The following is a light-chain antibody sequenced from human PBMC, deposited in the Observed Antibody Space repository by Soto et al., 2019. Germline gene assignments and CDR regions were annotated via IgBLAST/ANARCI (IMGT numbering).Light chain of an antibody. CDR3: QTWGSGIVV. CDR1: SGHSNYA. V-gene: IGLV4-69*01. Sequence: QPVLTQSPSASASLGASVKLTCTLSSGHSNYAIEWHQQQSEKGPRYLMKLYSDGSHSKGDGSPDRFSGSSSGAERYLTISSLQSEDEADYYCQTWGSGIVVFGGGTKLTVL. CDR2: LYSDGSH. J-gene: IGLJ2*01.